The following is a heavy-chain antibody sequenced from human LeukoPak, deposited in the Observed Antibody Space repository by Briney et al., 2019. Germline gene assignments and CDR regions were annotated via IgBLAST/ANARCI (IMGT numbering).Heavy chain of an antibody. CDR3: ARTSGSYGGYYFDY. Sequence: GGSLRLSCAASGFTFGDYAMHWVRQAPGKGLEWVSGISWNSGSIGYADSVKGRFTISRENAKNSLYLQMNSLRAGDTAVYYCARTSGSYGGYYFDYWGQGTLVTVSS. J-gene: IGHJ4*02. V-gene: IGHV3-9*01. D-gene: IGHD1-26*01. CDR1: GFTFGDYA. CDR2: ISWNSGSI.